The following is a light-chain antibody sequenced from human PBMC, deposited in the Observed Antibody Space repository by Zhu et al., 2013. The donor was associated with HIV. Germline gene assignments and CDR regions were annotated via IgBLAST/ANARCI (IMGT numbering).Light chain of an antibody. J-gene: IGLJ1*01. V-gene: IGLV2-14*01. CDR2: EVS. Sequence: QSALTQPPSASGSPGQSVTISCAGTNSDVGGYNYVSWYQQRPGKAPKLMIYEVSNRPSGVSNRFSGSKSGNTASLTISGLQAEDEADYYCSSYTSSSTGVFGTGTKVTVL. CDR1: NSDVGGYNY. CDR3: SSYTSSSTGV.